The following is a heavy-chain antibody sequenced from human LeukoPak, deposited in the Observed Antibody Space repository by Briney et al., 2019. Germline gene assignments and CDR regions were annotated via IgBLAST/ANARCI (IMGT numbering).Heavy chain of an antibody. J-gene: IGHJ3*02. CDR3: ASLDRPSIAAAGTGAFDS. CDR1: GGSISSSSYY. V-gene: IGHV4-39*01. CDR2: IYYSGST. Sequence: PSETLSLTCTVSGGSISSSSYYWGWLRQPPGKGLEWIGSIYYSGSTYYNPSLKSRVTISVDTSKNQFSLKLSSVTAADTAVYYCASLDRPSIAAAGTGAFDSWGQGTMVTVSS. D-gene: IGHD6-13*01.